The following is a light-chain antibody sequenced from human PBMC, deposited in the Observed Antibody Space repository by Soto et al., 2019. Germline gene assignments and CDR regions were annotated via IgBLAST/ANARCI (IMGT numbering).Light chain of an antibody. CDR1: SGHSSYI. CDR3: ETWDFNTRV. Sequence: QPVLTQSSSASASLGSSVKLTCTLSSGHSSYIIACHQQQPGKAPRYLMKLEGSGSYNKGSGVPDRFSGSSSGADRYLTISNLQFEDEADYYCETWDFNTRVFGGGTKLTVL. J-gene: IGLJ3*02. CDR2: LEGSGSY. V-gene: IGLV4-60*02.